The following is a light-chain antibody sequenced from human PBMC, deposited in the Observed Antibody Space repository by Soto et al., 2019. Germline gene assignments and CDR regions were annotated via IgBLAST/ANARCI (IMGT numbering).Light chain of an antibody. J-gene: IGLJ2*01. CDR1: SSNIGAGYD. CDR2: GNS. CDR3: QSYDSSLSGRYVV. V-gene: IGLV1-40*01. Sequence: QSVLTQPPSVSGAPGQRVTISCTGSSSNIGAGYDVHWYQQLPGTAPKLPIYGNSNRPSGVPDRFSGSKSGTSASLAITGLQAEDEADYYCQSYDSSLSGRYVVFGGGTKLTVL.